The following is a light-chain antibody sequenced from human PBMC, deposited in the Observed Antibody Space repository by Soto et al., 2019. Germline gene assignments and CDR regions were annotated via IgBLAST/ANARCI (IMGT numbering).Light chain of an antibody. Sequence: EIVMTQSPATLSVSPGERATLSCRASQSVSSKLAWYQQKPGQAPRLLIYGASTRATGIPARFSGSGSGTEFTLTISSLQSEDFAVYYCHHFGSSPETFGQGTKVE. CDR2: GAS. V-gene: IGKV3-15*01. CDR3: HHFGSSPET. J-gene: IGKJ1*01. CDR1: QSVSSK.